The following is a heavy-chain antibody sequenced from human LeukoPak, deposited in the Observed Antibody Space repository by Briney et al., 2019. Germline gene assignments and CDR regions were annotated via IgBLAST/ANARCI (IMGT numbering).Heavy chain of an antibody. CDR3: ARDSDY. CDR1: GFTFSSYA. J-gene: IGHJ4*02. V-gene: IGHV3-30*03. CDR2: ISYDGSNI. Sequence: GGSLRLSCVASGFTFSSYAMHWIRQAPGKGLNWVAVISYDGSNIYYADSVKGRFTISRDDSKNTLYLQMNSLRPEDTAAYYCARDSDYWGQGTLVTVSS.